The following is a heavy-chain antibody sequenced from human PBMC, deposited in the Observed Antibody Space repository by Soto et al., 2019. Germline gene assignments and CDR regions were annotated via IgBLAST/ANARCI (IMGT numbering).Heavy chain of an antibody. Sequence: LSLTCTVSGGSISSGGYYWSWIRQHPGKGLEWIGYIYYSGSTYYNPSLKSRVTISVDTSKNQFSLKLSSVTAADTAVYYCARLHIVVVPAAMRPYYYGMDVWGQGTTVTVSS. CDR1: GGSISSGGYY. CDR3: ARLHIVVVPAAMRPYYYGMDV. J-gene: IGHJ6*02. V-gene: IGHV4-31*03. D-gene: IGHD2-2*01. CDR2: IYYSGST.